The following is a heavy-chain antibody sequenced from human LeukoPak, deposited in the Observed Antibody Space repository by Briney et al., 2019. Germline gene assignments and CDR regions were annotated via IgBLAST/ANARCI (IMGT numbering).Heavy chain of an antibody. CDR1: GFTFSNYA. D-gene: IGHD5-24*01. CDR3: ARDIGDGYNYGLDL. J-gene: IGHJ2*01. Sequence: GGSLRLSCGASGFTFSNYAMHWVRQAPGKGLEYVSGISSNGGSTYYANSVKGRFTISRDNSKNTLYLQMNSLRAEDTAVYYCARDIGDGYNYGLDLWGRGTLVTVSS. V-gene: IGHV3-64*01. CDR2: ISSNGGST.